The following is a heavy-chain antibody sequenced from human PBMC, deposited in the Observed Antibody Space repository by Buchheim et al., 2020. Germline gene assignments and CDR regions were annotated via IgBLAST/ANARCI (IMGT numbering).Heavy chain of an antibody. V-gene: IGHV4-59*12. CDR1: GGSISSYY. D-gene: IGHD3-22*01. CDR2: IYYSGST. Sequence: QVQLQESGPGLVKPSETLSLTCTVSGGSISSYYWSWIRQPPGKGLEWIGYIYYSGSTNYNPSLKSRVTISVDTSKNQFSLKLSSVTAADTAVYYCARGLSRYDSSGYYPYYFDYWGQGTL. J-gene: IGHJ4*02. CDR3: ARGLSRYDSSGYYPYYFDY.